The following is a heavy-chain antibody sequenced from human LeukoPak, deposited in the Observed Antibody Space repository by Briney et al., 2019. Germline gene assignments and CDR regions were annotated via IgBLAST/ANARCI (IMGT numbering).Heavy chain of an antibody. V-gene: IGHV4-59*01. D-gene: IGHD3-10*01. CDR3: ARLLYGSGSPFDY. Sequence: SETLSLTCTVSGGSISSYYWSWIRQPPGKGLEWIGYFYYSGSTNYNPSLKSRVTISVDTSKNQFSLKLSSVTAADTAVYYCARLLYGSGSPFDYWGQGTLVTVSS. CDR2: FYYSGST. CDR1: GGSISSYY. J-gene: IGHJ4*02.